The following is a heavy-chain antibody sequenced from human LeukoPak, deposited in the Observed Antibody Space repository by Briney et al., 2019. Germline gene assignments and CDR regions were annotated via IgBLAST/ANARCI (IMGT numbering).Heavy chain of an antibody. J-gene: IGHJ4*02. D-gene: IGHD1-26*01. V-gene: IGHV3-48*02. CDR3: ARDRYSGSYYSNY. Sequence: PGGSLRLSCVASGFTFSDYSMNWVRQAPGKGLEWVSYISSGSSPIYYADSVKGRFTISRGNAKNSLYLQMNSLRDEDTAVYYCARDRYSGSYYSNYWGQGTLVTVSS. CDR2: ISSGSSPI. CDR1: GFTFSDYS.